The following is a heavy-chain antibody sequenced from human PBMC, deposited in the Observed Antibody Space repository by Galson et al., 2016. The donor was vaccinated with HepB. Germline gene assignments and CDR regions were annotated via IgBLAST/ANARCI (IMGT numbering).Heavy chain of an antibody. V-gene: IGHV4-39*01. J-gene: IGHJ3*02. CDR3: ARLQVGSITKGFET. Sequence: LSLTCNVSGGSITNRSYFWAWIRQPPGKGLEWIATIYYSGKTYYSPSLQSRVTISVDTSKNQFSLTLASASATDTSVYYCARLQVGSITKGFETWGQGTMVTVSS. D-gene: IGHD3-3*01. CDR2: IYYSGKT. CDR1: GGSITNRSYF.